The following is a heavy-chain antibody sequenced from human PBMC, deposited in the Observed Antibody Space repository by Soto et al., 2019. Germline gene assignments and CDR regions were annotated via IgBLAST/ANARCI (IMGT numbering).Heavy chain of an antibody. CDR3: ARRAETNGWNGFGADKYYFDF. V-gene: IGHV1-8*01. CDR1: GYTFTSYD. Sequence: ASVKVSCKACGYTFTSYDIYGVRQATGQGLEWMGWMNPNTGNSGYAQKFQGRVTMTSDTSISTAHMELSSLRSEDTAVYYCARRAETNGWNGFGADKYYFDFWGQGTLVTVSS. J-gene: IGHJ4*02. CDR2: MNPNTGNS. D-gene: IGHD1-1*01.